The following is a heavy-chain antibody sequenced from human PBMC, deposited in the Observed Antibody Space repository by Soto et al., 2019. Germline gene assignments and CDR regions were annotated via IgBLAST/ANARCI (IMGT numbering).Heavy chain of an antibody. CDR3: AGGAPNYYDSSGYYYGFDY. Sequence: QVQLVESGGGVVQPGRSLRLSCAASGFTFSSYGMHWVRRAPGKGLEWVAVIWYDGSNKYYADSVKGRFTISRDNSKNTLYLQMNSLRAEDTAVYYCAGGAPNYYDSSGYYYGFDYWGQGTLVTVSS. CDR1: GFTFSSYG. D-gene: IGHD3-22*01. CDR2: IWYDGSNK. V-gene: IGHV3-33*01. J-gene: IGHJ4*02.